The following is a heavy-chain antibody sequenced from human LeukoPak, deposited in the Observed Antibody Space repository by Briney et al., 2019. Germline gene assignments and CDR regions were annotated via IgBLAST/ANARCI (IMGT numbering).Heavy chain of an antibody. CDR1: GFTVSSNY. D-gene: IGHD5-18*01. J-gene: IGHJ4*02. V-gene: IGHV3-53*01. CDR2: IYSGGST. Sequence: GGSLRLSRAASGFTVSSNYMSWVRQAPGKGLEWVPVIYSGGSTYYADSVKGRFTISRDNSKNTLYLQMNSLRAEDTAVYYCARDVASYGFDYWGQGTLVTVSS. CDR3: ARDVASYGFDY.